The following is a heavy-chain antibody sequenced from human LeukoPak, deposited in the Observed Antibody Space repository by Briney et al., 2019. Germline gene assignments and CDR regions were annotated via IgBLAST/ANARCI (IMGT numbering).Heavy chain of an antibody. V-gene: IGHV3-30*02. J-gene: IGHJ4*02. Sequence: GGSLRLSCAASGFTFSSYWMSWVRQAPGKGLEWVAFIRYDGSNKFYADSVKGRFTISRDTSKNTVYLQMNSLRPEDTALYYCAKDRVLWYDSSGYYSPDFWGQGTLVTVSS. CDR3: AKDRVLWYDSSGYYSPDF. CDR1: GFTFSSYW. D-gene: IGHD3-22*01. CDR2: IRYDGSNK.